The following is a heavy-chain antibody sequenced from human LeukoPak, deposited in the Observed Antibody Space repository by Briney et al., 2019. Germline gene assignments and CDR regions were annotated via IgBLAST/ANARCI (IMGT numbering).Heavy chain of an antibody. Sequence: GGSLRLSCAASGFTFANYGMTWVRQAPGKGLEWVSVTSGSGTNAYYADSVKGRFTISRDNRKNILYLDMNTLRAEDTAVYYCAKDPLSSSGSYSGWFDPWGQGTLVIVSS. D-gene: IGHD1-26*01. CDR1: GFTFANYG. J-gene: IGHJ5*02. V-gene: IGHV3-23*01. CDR3: AKDPLSSSGSYSGWFDP. CDR2: TSGSGTNA.